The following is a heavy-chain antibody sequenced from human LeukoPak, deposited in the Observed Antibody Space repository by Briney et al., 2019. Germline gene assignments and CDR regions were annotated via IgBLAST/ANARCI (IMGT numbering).Heavy chain of an antibody. CDR2: IYPDDSDT. J-gene: IGHJ4*02. CDR1: GYSFTSYW. Sequence: GESLKISCKGSGYSFTSYWIGWVRQMPGKGLEWMGIIYPDDSDTRYSPSFQGQVTISADKSSSTAYLQWRSLRASDTAIYYCAKLKSGSRYFDYWGLGTQVTVSS. CDR3: AKLKSGSRYFDY. V-gene: IGHV5-51*01. D-gene: IGHD6-25*01.